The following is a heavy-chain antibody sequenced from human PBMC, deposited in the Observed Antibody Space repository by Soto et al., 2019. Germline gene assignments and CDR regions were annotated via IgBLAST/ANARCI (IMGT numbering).Heavy chain of an antibody. V-gene: IGHV1-18*04. CDR1: GYTFTSYG. J-gene: IGHJ6*02. Sequence: QVQLVQSGAEVKKPGASVKVSCKASGYTFTSYGISWVRQAPGQGLEWMGWISAYNGNTNYAQKLQGRVTMTTDTSTSTAYMELRSLRSDDTAVYYCXXXRQWLVRRGYYYGXDVWGQGTTVTVSS. CDR2: ISAYNGNT. CDR3: XXXRQWLVRRGYYYGXDV. D-gene: IGHD6-19*01.